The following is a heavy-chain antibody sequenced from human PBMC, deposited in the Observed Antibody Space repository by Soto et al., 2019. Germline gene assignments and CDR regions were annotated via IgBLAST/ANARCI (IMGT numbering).Heavy chain of an antibody. Sequence: GGSLRLSCAASGFTFSDYYMSWIRQAPGKGLEWVSYISSSGSTIYYADSVKGRFTISRDNAKNSLYLQMNSLRAEDTAVYYCARDGRELPALYYFDYWGQGTLVTVSS. V-gene: IGHV3-11*01. D-gene: IGHD1-26*01. J-gene: IGHJ4*02. CDR3: ARDGRELPALYYFDY. CDR1: GFTFSDYY. CDR2: ISSSGSTI.